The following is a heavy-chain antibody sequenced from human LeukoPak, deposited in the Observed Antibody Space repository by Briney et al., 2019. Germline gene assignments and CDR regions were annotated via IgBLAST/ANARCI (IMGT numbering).Heavy chain of an antibody. CDR2: ISSSSSYT. D-gene: IGHD6-13*01. V-gene: IGHV3-11*06. Sequence: GGSLRLSCAASGFTFSDYYMSWIRQAPGKGLEWISCISSSSSYTNYADSVKGRFTISRDNAKNSLYLQMNSLRAEDTAVYYCARGGRSSWNDYWGQGTLVTVSS. CDR3: ARGGRSSWNDY. CDR1: GFTFSDYY. J-gene: IGHJ4*02.